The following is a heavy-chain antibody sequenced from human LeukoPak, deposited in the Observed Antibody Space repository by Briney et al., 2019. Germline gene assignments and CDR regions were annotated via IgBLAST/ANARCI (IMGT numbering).Heavy chain of an antibody. D-gene: IGHD3-10*01. J-gene: IGHJ4*02. CDR3: ARDEYGSGSYSFDY. CDR1: GGSISSYY. Sequence: SETLSLTCTVSGGSISSYYWSWIRQPAGKGLEWIGRIYTSGSTNYNPSLKSRVTMSVDTSKNQFSLKLSSVTAADTAVYYCARDEYGSGSYSFDYWGQGTLVIVSS. V-gene: IGHV4-4*07. CDR2: IYTSGST.